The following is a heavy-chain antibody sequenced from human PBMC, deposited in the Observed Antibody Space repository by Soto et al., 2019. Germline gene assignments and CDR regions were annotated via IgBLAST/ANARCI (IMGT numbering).Heavy chain of an antibody. CDR1: GFTFSSYA. CDR3: ARKGIAVAADFDY. J-gene: IGHJ4*02. CDR2: ISYDGSNK. D-gene: IGHD6-19*01. Sequence: SLRLSCAASGFTFSSYAMHWVRQAPGKGLEWVAVISYDGSNKYYADSVKGRFTISRDNSKNTLYLQMNSLRAEDTAVYYCARKGIAVAADFDYWGQGTLVTVSS. V-gene: IGHV3-30-3*01.